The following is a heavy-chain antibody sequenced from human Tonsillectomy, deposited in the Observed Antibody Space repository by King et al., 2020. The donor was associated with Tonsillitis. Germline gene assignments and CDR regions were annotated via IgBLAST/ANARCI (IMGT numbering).Heavy chain of an antibody. V-gene: IGHV4-59*01. Sequence: QLQESGPGLVKPSETLSLTCTVSGGSISSYYWSWIRQPPGKGLEWIGYIYYSGSTNYNPSLKSRVTISVDTSKNQFSLKLSSVTAADTAVYYCARDGRWLPNSPHGAFDIWGQGTMVTVSS. CDR2: IYYSGST. J-gene: IGHJ3*02. CDR3: ARDGRWLPNSPHGAFDI. CDR1: GGSISSYY. D-gene: IGHD5-24*01.